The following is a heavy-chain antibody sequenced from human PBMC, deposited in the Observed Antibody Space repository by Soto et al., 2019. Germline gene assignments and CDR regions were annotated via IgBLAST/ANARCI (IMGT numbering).Heavy chain of an antibody. CDR1: GYTFTNYF. Sequence: VQLLQSGAEVKKPGASVKVSCKASGYTFTNYFMHCVRQAPGQGLEWMGMINPSGAGTSYAQKFQGRVSMTRDTSTSTMYMELTSLRSEDTAMYYCARDAGTSGSYTRYWGQGTMVTVSS. D-gene: IGHD1-26*01. V-gene: IGHV1-46*01. CDR3: ARDAGTSGSYTRY. J-gene: IGHJ4*02. CDR2: INPSGAGT.